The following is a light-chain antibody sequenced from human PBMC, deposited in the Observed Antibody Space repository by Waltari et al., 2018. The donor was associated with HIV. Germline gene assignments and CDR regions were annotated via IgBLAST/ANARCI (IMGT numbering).Light chain of an antibody. CDR3: ASYTADDTVL. V-gene: IGLV2-14*01. Sequence: SDLTQPASVSGFLGQSITISCTGGDSDFGLYNFISWYQQQPGEVPKLLLYEVDTRASGIPGRVSGSKSGNTASLTITGLQIEDEGLYYCASYTADDTVLFGGGTTVTVL. J-gene: IGLJ2*01. CDR2: EVD. CDR1: DSDFGLYNF.